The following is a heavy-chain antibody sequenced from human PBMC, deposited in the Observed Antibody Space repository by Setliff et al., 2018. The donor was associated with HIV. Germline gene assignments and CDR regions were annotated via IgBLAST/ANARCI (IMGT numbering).Heavy chain of an antibody. CDR2: INPNSGGT. J-gene: IGHJ4*02. CDR1: GGTFSSYA. Sequence: GASVKVSCKASGGTFSSYAISWVRQAPGQGLEWMGGINPNSGGTNYAQKFQGRVTMTRDTSISTAYMELSRLRSDDTAVYYCARQLSNSLDFWGQGALVTVSS. V-gene: IGHV1-2*02. D-gene: IGHD7-27*01. CDR3: ARQLSNSLDF.